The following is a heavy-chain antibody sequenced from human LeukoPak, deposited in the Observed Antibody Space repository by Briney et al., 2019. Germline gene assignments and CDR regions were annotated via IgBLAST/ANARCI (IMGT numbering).Heavy chain of an antibody. J-gene: IGHJ4*02. CDR1: GGSISSYY. CDR2: IYYSGST. Sequence: SETLSLTCTVSGGSISSYYWSWIRQPPGKGLEWIGYIYYSGSTNYNPSLKSRVTISVDTSKNQFSLKLSSVTAADTAVYYCARGLRVLRYFDWLLDYFDYWGQGTPVTVSS. CDR3: ARGLRVLRYFDWLLDYFDY. D-gene: IGHD3-9*01. V-gene: IGHV4-59*01.